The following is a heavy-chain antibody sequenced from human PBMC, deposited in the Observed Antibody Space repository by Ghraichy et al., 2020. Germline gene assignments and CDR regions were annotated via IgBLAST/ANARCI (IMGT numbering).Heavy chain of an antibody. CDR1: GLTFSSYG. CDR2: ISYDGANK. Sequence: GGSLRLSCAASGLTFSSYGFHWVRQAPGKGLEWVAVISYDGANKYYADSVKGRFTVSRDNSKSTLFLQMNSLGAEDTAVYYCAIPSGSYYNYYYYMDVWGKGTKVTVSS. D-gene: IGHD1-26*01. J-gene: IGHJ6*03. CDR3: AIPSGSYYNYYYYMDV. V-gene: IGHV3-30*03.